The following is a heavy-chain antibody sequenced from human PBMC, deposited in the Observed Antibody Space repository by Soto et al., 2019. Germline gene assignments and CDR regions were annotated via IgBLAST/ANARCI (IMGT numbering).Heavy chain of an antibody. CDR3: ARSLGIAVADY. V-gene: IGHV1-3*05. D-gene: IGHD6-19*01. CDR1: GYTFTSYA. CDR2: INAGNGNT. J-gene: IGHJ4*02. Sequence: QVQLVQSGAEEKKPGASVKVSCKASGYTFTSYAMHWVRQAPGQRLEWMGWINAGNGNTKYSQKFKGRVTTTRDTSASTAYMELSSLRSEDTAVYYCARSLGIAVADYWGQGTLVTVSS.